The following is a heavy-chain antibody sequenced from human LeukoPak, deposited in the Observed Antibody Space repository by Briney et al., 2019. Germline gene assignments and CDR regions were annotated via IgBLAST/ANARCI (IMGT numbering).Heavy chain of an antibody. CDR1: GGSFSSYY. CDR3: ATRILTAHYDFDY. D-gene: IGHD3-9*01. Sequence: SETLSLTCAVYGGSFSSYYWGWIRQPPGKGLEWIGSIYYSGSTYYNPSLKSRVTISVDTSKNQFSLKLSSVTAADTAVYYCATRILTAHYDFDYWGQGTLVTVSS. J-gene: IGHJ4*02. CDR2: IYYSGST. V-gene: IGHV4-39*01.